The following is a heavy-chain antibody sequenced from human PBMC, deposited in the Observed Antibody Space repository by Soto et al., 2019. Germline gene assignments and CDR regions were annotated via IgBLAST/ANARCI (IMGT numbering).Heavy chain of an antibody. CDR1: GYIFTDYY. V-gene: IGHV1-69*13. CDR2: IIPNFGGA. J-gene: IGHJ3*02. D-gene: IGHD2-2*01. CDR3: ARDYCSSTSCYDNHAFDI. Sequence: ASLKVCCKASGYIFTDYYMHWVRQAPGQELEWMGRIIPNFGGANYAQKFQGRVTITADESTSTAYTELSSLRSEDTAVYYCARDYCSSTSCYDNHAFDIWGQGTMVTVSS.